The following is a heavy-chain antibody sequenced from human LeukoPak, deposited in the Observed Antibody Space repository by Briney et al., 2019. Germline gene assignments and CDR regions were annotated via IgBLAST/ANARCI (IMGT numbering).Heavy chain of an antibody. CDR3: ARVPRLLWFGELSSGAQNDWFYP. CDR2: TSYRSKWQK. Sequence: SQTLSLTYALSRDSVSSNSAAWNWIRHSPSGGLEWRGRTSYRSKWQKPYAVSVKSRITTTPATSKNQFSLQLNSVTPEDTAVYYCARVPRLLWFGELSSGAQNDWFYPCGQGPLVTVSS. CDR1: RDSVSSNSAA. J-gene: IGHJ5*02. V-gene: IGHV6-1*01. D-gene: IGHD3-10*01.